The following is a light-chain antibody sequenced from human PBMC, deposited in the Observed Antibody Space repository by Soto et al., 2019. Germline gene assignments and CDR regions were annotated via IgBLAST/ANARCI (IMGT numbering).Light chain of an antibody. J-gene: IGLJ3*02. Sequence: QSALTQPPSVSGSPGQSVTISCTGTSIDVGNFDLVSWYQQPPGTAPKLLTYQVSNRPSGVPDRFSGSQSGNTASLTISGLQAEDEADYYCSLKTSSVTWVFGGGTKLTVL. CDR1: SIDVGNFDL. CDR3: SLKTSSVTWV. V-gene: IGLV2-18*01. CDR2: QVS.